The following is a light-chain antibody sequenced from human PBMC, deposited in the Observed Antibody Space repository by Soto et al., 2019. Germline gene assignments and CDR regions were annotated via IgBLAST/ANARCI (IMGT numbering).Light chain of an antibody. Sequence: EIVLTQSPATLSLSPGERATLSCRASQSVSSYLAWYQQKPGQAPRLLIYDASNRATGIPARFSGSGSGTDFSLTISSLEPEDFAAYYCQQRSNWSLFTFGPGTKVDIK. J-gene: IGKJ3*01. CDR3: QQRSNWSLFT. CDR2: DAS. CDR1: QSVSSY. V-gene: IGKV3-11*01.